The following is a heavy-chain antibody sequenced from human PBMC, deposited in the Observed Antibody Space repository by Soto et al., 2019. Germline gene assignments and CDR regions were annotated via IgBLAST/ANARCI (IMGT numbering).Heavy chain of an antibody. V-gene: IGHV4-4*02. CDR3: ARHIGVPGTSGFDY. Sequence: QVQLQESGPGLVRPSGTLSLTCAVSGGSISDNNWWSWVRQPPGKGLEWIGEIYRGGTANYNPSLGSSFTISVDKSKTQISLHLYSVPAADSAVYYCARHIGVPGTSGFDYWGQGTLVTVPS. CDR2: IYRGGTA. D-gene: IGHD1-1*01. CDR1: GGSISDNNW. J-gene: IGHJ4*02.